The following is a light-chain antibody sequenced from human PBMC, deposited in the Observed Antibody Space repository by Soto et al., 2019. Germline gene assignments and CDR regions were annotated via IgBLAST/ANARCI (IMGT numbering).Light chain of an antibody. CDR2: DVN. J-gene: IGLJ1*01. CDR3: SSYTGSSTFV. Sequence: QSVLTQRPSVSGSPGQSMTISCTGNSRDGGGYNYVSWYQQLPGKAPKLMIYDVNNRPSGVSNRFSGSKSGNTASLTISGLQADDEADYYCSSYTGSSTFVFGTGTKVTVL. V-gene: IGLV2-14*01. CDR1: SRDGGGYNY.